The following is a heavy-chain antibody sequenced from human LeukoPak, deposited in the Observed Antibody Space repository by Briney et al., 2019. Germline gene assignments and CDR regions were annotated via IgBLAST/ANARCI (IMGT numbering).Heavy chain of an antibody. CDR2: IIPIFGTA. CDR1: GYSFTSYW. Sequence: KISCKGSGYSFTSYWIGWVRQAPGQGLEWMGGIIPIFGTANYAQKFQGRVTITADESTSTAYMEVSSLRSEDTAVYYCARTFGYSSGEGYWGQGTLVTVSS. V-gene: IGHV1-69*01. CDR3: ARTFGYSSGEGY. D-gene: IGHD6-19*01. J-gene: IGHJ4*02.